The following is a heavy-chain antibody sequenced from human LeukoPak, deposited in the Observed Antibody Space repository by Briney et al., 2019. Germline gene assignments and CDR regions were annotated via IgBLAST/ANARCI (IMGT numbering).Heavy chain of an antibody. CDR3: ARSTGGTGPADY. D-gene: IGHD2-8*02. V-gene: IGHV5-51*01. Sequence: GESLKISCKVSGYTFSSYWIGWARQMPGEGLEWMGIIYPGDSDTRYSPSFQGQVTIAADTTISTAYLQWTSLKASDTAMYYCARSTGGTGPADYWGQGTLVTVSS. J-gene: IGHJ4*02. CDR2: IYPGDSDT. CDR1: GYTFSSYW.